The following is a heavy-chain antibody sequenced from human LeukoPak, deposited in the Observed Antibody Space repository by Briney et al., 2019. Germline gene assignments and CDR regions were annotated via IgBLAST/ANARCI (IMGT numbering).Heavy chain of an antibody. Sequence: GGSLRLSCAASGFTSSSYAMHWVRQAPGKGLEWVAVISYDGSNKYYADSVKGRFTISRDNSKNTLYLQMNSLRAEDTAVYYCARPAVLMDVWGQGTTVTVSS. V-gene: IGHV3-30-3*01. CDR3: ARPAVLMDV. J-gene: IGHJ6*02. CDR1: GFTSSSYA. CDR2: ISYDGSNK. D-gene: IGHD6-6*01.